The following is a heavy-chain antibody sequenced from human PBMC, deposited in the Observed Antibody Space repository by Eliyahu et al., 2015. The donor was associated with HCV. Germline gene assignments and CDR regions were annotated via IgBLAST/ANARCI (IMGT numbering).Heavy chain of an antibody. J-gene: IGHJ4*02. D-gene: IGHD3-9*01. CDR2: ISYNGKVQ. CDR1: GFTFSNYG. CDR3: AKEGDPRVSPRYDY. V-gene: IGHV3-30*18. Sequence: QVQLVESGGGVVQPGTSLTLSCEGSGFTFSNYGMHWVRQAPGKGLGWVAVISYNGKVQYYGDSVKGRFTISRDNSKNTLSLQMNSLRPEDTALYYCAKEGDPRVSPRYDYWGQGTLVAVSS.